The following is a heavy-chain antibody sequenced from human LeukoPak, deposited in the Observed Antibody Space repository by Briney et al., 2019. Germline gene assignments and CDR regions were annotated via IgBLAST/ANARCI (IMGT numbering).Heavy chain of an antibody. V-gene: IGHV3-23*01. Sequence: GGSLRLSCAASGFTFSTYGMSWVRQAPGKGLEWVSAIGGSGGGTYYADSVKGRFTISRDNSKKTLYLQMNSLRPEDTAVYYCTKGGSFSGSYYINWFDPWGQGTLATVSS. CDR2: IGGSGGGT. CDR1: GFTFSTYG. CDR3: TKGGSFSGSYYINWFDP. J-gene: IGHJ5*02. D-gene: IGHD3-10*01.